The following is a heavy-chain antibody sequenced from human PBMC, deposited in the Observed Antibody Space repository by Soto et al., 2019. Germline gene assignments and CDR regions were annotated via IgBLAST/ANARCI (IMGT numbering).Heavy chain of an antibody. CDR3: ARGPVKQGRRLRYYAF. J-gene: IGHJ1*01. D-gene: IGHD3-9*01. CDR2: MNPNSGNT. CDR1: GYTFTSYD. V-gene: IGHV1-8*01. Sequence: ASXKVSCKASGYTFTSYDINWVRQATGQGLEWMGWMNPNSGNTGYAQKFQGRVTMTRNTSISTAYMELSSLRSEDTAVYYCARGPVKQGRRLRYYAFWGQGTLVTVSS.